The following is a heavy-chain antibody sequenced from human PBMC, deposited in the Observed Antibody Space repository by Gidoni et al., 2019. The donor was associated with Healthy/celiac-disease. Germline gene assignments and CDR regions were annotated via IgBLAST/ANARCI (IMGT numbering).Heavy chain of an antibody. D-gene: IGHD1-26*01. Sequence: EVQLVESGGGMVKPGGSLSLSCAASGFTFSSYSMNWVRQAPGKGLEWVSSISSSSSYIYYADSVKGRFTISRDNATNSLYLQMNSLRAEDTAVYYCARDRLGATQIWFDPWGQGTLVTVSS. CDR3: ARDRLGATQIWFDP. J-gene: IGHJ5*02. CDR1: GFTFSSYS. V-gene: IGHV3-21*01. CDR2: ISSSSSYI.